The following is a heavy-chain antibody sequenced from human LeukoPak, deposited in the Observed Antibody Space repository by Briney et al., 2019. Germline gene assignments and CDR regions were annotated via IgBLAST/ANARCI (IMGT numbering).Heavy chain of an antibody. V-gene: IGHV1-69*05. CDR3: ASSSRGYSSAAALGP. J-gene: IGHJ5*02. CDR1: GGTFSSYA. D-gene: IGHD6-25*01. CDR2: IIPIFGTA. Sequence: KVSCKASGGTFSSYAISWVRQAPGQGLEWMGGIIPIFGTANYAQKFQGRVTITTDESTSTAYMELSSLRSEDTAVYYCASSSRGYSSAAALGPWGQGTLVTVSS.